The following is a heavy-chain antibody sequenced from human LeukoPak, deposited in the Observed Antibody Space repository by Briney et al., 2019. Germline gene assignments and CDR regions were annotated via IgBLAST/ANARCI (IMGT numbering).Heavy chain of an antibody. CDR3: AKTPTALVRGGYYFDS. CDR1: GGSFSDYY. D-gene: IGHD6-6*01. V-gene: IGHV4-34*01. Sequence: SETLSLTCAVYGGSFSDYYWNWIRQPPGKGLEWIGEINHSGNTNYNPSLKTRVTISVDTSKNQFSLKLNSVTAADTAVYFCAKTPTALVRGGYYFDSWGQGTLVAVSS. J-gene: IGHJ4*02. CDR2: INHSGNT.